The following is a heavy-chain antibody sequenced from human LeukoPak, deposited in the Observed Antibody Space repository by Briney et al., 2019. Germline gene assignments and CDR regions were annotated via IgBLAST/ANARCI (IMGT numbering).Heavy chain of an antibody. D-gene: IGHD2-8*02. Sequence: PSETLSLTCTVSAGSFSSGSYYWSWIRQPAGTGLEWLGRIYTSGSTNYNPSLKSRVTISVDTSKNQFSLKLSSVTAADTAVYYCARARFDTGYYYYYMDVWGKGTSVTISS. V-gene: IGHV4-61*02. CDR1: AGSFSSGSYY. J-gene: IGHJ6*03. CDR2: IYTSGST. CDR3: ARARFDTGYYYYYMDV.